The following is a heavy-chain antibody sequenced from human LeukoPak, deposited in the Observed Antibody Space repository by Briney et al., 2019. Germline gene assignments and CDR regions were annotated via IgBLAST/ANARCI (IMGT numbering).Heavy chain of an antibody. CDR1: GFTVSSNY. V-gene: IGHV3-53*01. Sequence: GGSLRLSCAASGFTVSSNYMSWVRQAPGKGLEWVSVIYSGGSTYYADSVKGRFTISRDNSKNTLYLQMNSLRAEDTAVYYCARDMGIGIAAAGTYYYYYGMDVWGQGTTVTVSS. CDR3: ARDMGIGIAAAGTYYYYYGMDV. J-gene: IGHJ6*02. CDR2: IYSGGST. D-gene: IGHD6-13*01.